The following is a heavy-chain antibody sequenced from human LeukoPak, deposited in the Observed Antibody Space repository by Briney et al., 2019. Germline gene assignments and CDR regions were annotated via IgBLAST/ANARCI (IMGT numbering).Heavy chain of an antibody. CDR1: GGSFSGYY. D-gene: IGHD3-10*01. V-gene: IGHV4-34*01. CDR3: ADGSGRTFDY. CDR2: INHSGST. Sequence: SETLSLTCAVYGGSFSGYYWSWIRQPPGKGLEWIGEINHSGSTNYNPSLKSRVTISVDTSKNQFSLKLSSVTAADTAVYYCADGSGRTFDYCGQGTLVTVSS. J-gene: IGHJ4*02.